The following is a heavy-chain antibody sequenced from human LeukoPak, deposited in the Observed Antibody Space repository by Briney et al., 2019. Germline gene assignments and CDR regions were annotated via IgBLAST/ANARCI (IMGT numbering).Heavy chain of an antibody. CDR1: GYTFTGYY. D-gene: IGHD4-23*01. J-gene: IGHJ4*02. Sequence: ASVKVSCKASGYTFTGYYMHWVRQAPGQGLEWMGWINPNSGGTNYAQKFQGRVTMTRDTSISTAYMELSRLRSDDTAVYYCARDCDPTVVTPDYWGQGTLVTVSS. CDR2: INPNSGGT. CDR3: ARDCDPTVVTPDY. V-gene: IGHV1-2*02.